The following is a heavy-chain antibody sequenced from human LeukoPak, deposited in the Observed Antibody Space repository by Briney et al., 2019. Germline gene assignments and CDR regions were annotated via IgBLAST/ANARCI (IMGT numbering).Heavy chain of an antibody. CDR2: INPDGSEK. CDR3: VRYYDPPVGGAFDI. J-gene: IGHJ3*02. Sequence: GGSLRLSCAASGFRFGSDWMSWVRQAPGKGLEWVANINPDGSEKYYVDSVKGRFTISRDNDKNSLYLRLNSLRADDTAVYYCVRYYDPPVGGAFDIWGQGTLVTVFS. D-gene: IGHD3-16*01. CDR1: GFRFGSDW. V-gene: IGHV3-7*01.